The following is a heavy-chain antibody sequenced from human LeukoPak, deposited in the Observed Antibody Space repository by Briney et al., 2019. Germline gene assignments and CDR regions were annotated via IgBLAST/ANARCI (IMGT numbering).Heavy chain of an antibody. CDR1: GGSFSGYY. Sequence: SETLSLTCAVYGGSFSGYYWSWIRHPPGKWLEWIGEINHSGSTNYNPSLKSRVTISVDTSKNQFSLKLSSVTAADTAVYYCARGPRDYFDYWGQGTLVTVSS. J-gene: IGHJ4*02. CDR3: ARGPRDYFDY. V-gene: IGHV4-34*01. CDR2: INHSGST.